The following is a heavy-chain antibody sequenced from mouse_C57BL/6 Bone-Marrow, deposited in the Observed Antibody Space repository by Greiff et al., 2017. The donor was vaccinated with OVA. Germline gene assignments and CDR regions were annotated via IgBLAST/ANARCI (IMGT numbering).Heavy chain of an antibody. V-gene: IGHV1-39*01. Sequence: VQLQQSGPELVKPGASVKISCKASGYSFTDYNMNWVKQSNGKSLEWIGVFNPNYGTTIYNQKFKGKDTLTIDQSSSTAYMQLHSLTSEDAAVYYCARRLATVGPGYFDVWGTGPTVTVSS. D-gene: IGHD1-1*01. J-gene: IGHJ1*03. CDR3: ARRLATVGPGYFDV. CDR2: FNPNYGTT. CDR1: GYSFTDYN.